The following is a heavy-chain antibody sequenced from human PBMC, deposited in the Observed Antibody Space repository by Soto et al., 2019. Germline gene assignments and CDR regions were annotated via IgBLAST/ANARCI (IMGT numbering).Heavy chain of an antibody. CDR1: GGTFSSYA. CDR2: IIPIFGTA. J-gene: IGHJ4*02. Sequence: SVKVSCKASGGTFSSYAISWVRQAPGQGLEWMGGIIPIFGTANYAQKFQGRVTITADESTSTAYMELSSLRSEDTAVYYCARGGSSGSYYVNYFDYWGQGTLVTVSS. D-gene: IGHD3-22*01. V-gene: IGHV1-69*13. CDR3: ARGGSSGSYYVNYFDY.